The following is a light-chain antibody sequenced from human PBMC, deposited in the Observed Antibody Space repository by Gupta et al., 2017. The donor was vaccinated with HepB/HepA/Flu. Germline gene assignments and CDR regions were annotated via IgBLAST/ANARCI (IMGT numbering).Light chain of an antibody. CDR1: QSVSSH. CDR3: QQRKEWPLT. V-gene: IGKV3-11*01. J-gene: IGKJ5*01. CDR2: DAS. Sequence: EIVLTQSPATLSLSPGEGATLFCRASQSVSSHLAWYQQKPGQAPRLLIDDASNRATGIPARFSGSGSGTDFTLTISSLEPEDFAIYYCQQRKEWPLTFGQGTRVEIK.